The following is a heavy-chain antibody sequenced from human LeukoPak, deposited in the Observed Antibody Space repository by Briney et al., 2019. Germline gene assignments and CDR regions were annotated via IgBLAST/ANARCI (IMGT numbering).Heavy chain of an antibody. CDR2: IHTSGNT. Sequence: PSETLSLTCIVSGDSISSGSYYWTWLRQPAGKGLEWIGRIHTSGNTNYSPSLKSRVTISRDTSKNQSSLKLSSVTAADTAVYYCARLWELWAFDIWGQGTMVTVSS. CDR3: ARLWELWAFDI. D-gene: IGHD1-26*01. V-gene: IGHV4-61*02. J-gene: IGHJ3*02. CDR1: GDSISSGSYY.